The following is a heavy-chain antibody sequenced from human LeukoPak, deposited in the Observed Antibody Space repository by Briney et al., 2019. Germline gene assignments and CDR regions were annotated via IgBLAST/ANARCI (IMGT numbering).Heavy chain of an antibody. D-gene: IGHD6-6*01. V-gene: IGHV3-74*01. CDR1: GFTFSTYW. CDR3: ARVLGSSAAGLIDY. Sequence: GGSLRLSCAASGFTFSTYWMHWVRQAPEKGLVWVSRINSDGSSTSYADSVKGRFTISRDNAKNTLYLQMNSLRAEDTAVYYCARVLGSSAAGLIDYWGQGTLVTVCS. CDR2: INSDGSST. J-gene: IGHJ4*02.